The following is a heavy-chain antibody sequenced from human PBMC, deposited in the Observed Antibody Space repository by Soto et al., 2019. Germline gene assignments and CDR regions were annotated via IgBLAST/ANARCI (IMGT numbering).Heavy chain of an antibody. J-gene: IGHJ4*02. Sequence: SETLSLTCTVSGGSMSSYYWSWIRQPPGKGLEWIGYIYYSGSTNYNPSLKSRVTMSVDTSKNQFSLKLTSVTAVDTAVYYYARREIQGPMDYWGQGTLVNVSS. CDR3: ARREIQGPMDY. D-gene: IGHD1-26*01. CDR1: GGSMSSYY. CDR2: IYYSGST. V-gene: IGHV4-59*12.